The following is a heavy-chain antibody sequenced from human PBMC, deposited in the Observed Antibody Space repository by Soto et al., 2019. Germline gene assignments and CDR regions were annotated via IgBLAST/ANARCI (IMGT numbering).Heavy chain of an antibody. J-gene: IGHJ6*02. D-gene: IGHD4-4*01. Sequence: PSETLSLTCTVSGGSISSSSYYWGWIRQPPGKGLEWIGSIYYSGSTYYNPSLKSRVTISVDTSKNQFSLKPSSVTAADTAVYYCARLYSNYVLGYYYGMDVWGQGTTVTVSS. CDR2: IYYSGST. V-gene: IGHV4-39*01. CDR1: GGSISSSSYY. CDR3: ARLYSNYVLGYYYGMDV.